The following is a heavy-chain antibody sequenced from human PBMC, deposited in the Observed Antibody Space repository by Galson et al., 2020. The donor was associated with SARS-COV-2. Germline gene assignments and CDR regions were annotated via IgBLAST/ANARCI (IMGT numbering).Heavy chain of an antibody. CDR3: ARESAVPDY. J-gene: IGHJ4*02. CDR2: ICTSGST. Sequence: SETLSLTCPVSGGSISSGSYYWSWIRQPAGKGLEWIGHICTSGSTNYNPSLKSRVPISVDTSKNQFSLKLSSVTAADTAVYYCARESAVPDYWGQGTLGTVSS. V-gene: IGHV4-61*09. D-gene: IGHD6-19*01. CDR1: GGSISSGSYY.